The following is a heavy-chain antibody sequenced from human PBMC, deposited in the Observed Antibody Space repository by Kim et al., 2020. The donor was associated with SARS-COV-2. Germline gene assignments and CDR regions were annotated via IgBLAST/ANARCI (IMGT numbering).Heavy chain of an antibody. CDR2: ISQDGSQK. J-gene: IGHJ5*02. CDR1: GFTISAYW. CDR3: VGDRGWFDP. Sequence: GGSLRLSCAASGFTISAYWMRWLRQAPGKWLESVATISQDGSQKYYVNSVRGRFTISRDNDNAKNSVDLQMNSLRPEDTAVYYCVGDRGWFDPWGQGTLVTVSS. V-gene: IGHV3-7*01. D-gene: IGHD3-16*01.